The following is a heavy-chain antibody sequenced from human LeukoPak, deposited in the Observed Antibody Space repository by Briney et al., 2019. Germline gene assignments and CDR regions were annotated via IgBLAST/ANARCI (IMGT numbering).Heavy chain of an antibody. CDR2: IIPLYNTT. Sequence: SVKVSCKASGYAFTGYYMHWVRQAPGQGLEWMGGIIPLYNTTNYTQKFQGRVTITADKSTSTAYMELSSLRSDDTAVYYCARGKPRWPGPYYFDYWGQGTLVTVSS. D-gene: IGHD1-14*01. CDR1: GYAFTGYY. J-gene: IGHJ4*02. CDR3: ARGKPRWPGPYYFDY. V-gene: IGHV1-69*06.